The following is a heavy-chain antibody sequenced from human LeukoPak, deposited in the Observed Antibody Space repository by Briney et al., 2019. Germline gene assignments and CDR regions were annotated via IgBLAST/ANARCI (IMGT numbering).Heavy chain of an antibody. CDR3: AREGGYSYGTDYNWFDP. D-gene: IGHD5-18*01. J-gene: IGHJ5*02. CDR2: ISSSSSYI. CDR1: GFTFSSYS. V-gene: IGHV3-21*01. Sequence: GGSLRLSCAASGFTFSSYSMNWVRQAPGRGLEWVSSISSSSSYIYCADSVKGRFTISRDNAKNSLYLQMNSLRAEDTAVYYCAREGGYSYGTDYNWFDPWGQGTLVTVSS.